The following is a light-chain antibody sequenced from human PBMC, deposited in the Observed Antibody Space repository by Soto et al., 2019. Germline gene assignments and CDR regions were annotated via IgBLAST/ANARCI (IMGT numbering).Light chain of an antibody. V-gene: IGLV3-21*02. Sequence: SYELTQPPSVSVAPGQTARITCGGNNIGTKTVHWYQQKPGQAPVLVVYDDSDRPSGIPERFSGSNSGNTATLTISRVEAGDEADYYCQSYDSSLSGYVFGTGTKVTVL. J-gene: IGLJ1*01. CDR1: NIGTKT. CDR2: DDS. CDR3: QSYDSSLSGYV.